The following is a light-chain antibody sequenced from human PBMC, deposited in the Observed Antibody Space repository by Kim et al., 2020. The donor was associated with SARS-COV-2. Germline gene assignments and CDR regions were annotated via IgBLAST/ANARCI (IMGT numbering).Light chain of an antibody. CDR3: VLYMGSGVWV. CDR2: STK. J-gene: IGLJ3*02. Sequence: VTLTCGFNSVTVFAPKYPCWYQQPPGQPPRTLIYSTKSRSSWVPDRFSGSIVGKKAALTITGAQADDEANYYCVLYMGSGVWVSGGGTQLTVL. CDR1: SVTVFAPKY. V-gene: IGLV8-61*01.